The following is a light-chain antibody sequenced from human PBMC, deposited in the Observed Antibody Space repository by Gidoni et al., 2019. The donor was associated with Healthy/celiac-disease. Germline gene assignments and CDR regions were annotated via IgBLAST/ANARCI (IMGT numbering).Light chain of an antibody. CDR2: KVS. J-gene: IGKJ5*01. CDR1: QILADSDGNTY. Sequence: DVVMTQSPLSLSVTLGQPASLSCRSSQILADSDGNTYLNWFQQRPGHTPRRLIYKVSNWDSGVLDRCGSGGSGTDFTLKISRVEAEDVGVYYYMQGTHWPRFTFGQGTRLEIK. V-gene: IGKV2D-30*01. CDR3: MQGTHWPRFT.